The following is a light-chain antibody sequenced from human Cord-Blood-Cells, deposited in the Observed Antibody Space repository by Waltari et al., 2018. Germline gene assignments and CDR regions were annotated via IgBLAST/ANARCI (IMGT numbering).Light chain of an antibody. CDR2: AAS. J-gene: IGKJ3*01. V-gene: IGKV1-39*01. CDR3: QQSYSTPFT. CDR1: QSISSY. Sequence: DIQMTQSPSSLSASVGDRVTITCRASQSISSYLNWYQQKPGKATKLLIYAASSLQSGVPSRFSGSGSGTDFTLTINSLQPEDFATYYCQQSYSTPFTFGPGTKVDIK.